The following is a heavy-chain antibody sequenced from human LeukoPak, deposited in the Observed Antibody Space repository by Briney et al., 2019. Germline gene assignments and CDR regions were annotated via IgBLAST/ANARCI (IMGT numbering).Heavy chain of an antibody. V-gene: IGHV3-48*01. Sequence: GGSLRLSCAASGFTFSSYSINWVRQAPGKGLEWVSYISSSSSTIYYADSVKGRFTISRDNAKNSLYLQMNSLRAEDTAVYYCARAALVGTLYYFDYWGQGTLVTVSS. CDR3: ARAALVGTLYYFDY. J-gene: IGHJ4*02. CDR2: ISSSSSTI. D-gene: IGHD2-21*02. CDR1: GFTFSSYS.